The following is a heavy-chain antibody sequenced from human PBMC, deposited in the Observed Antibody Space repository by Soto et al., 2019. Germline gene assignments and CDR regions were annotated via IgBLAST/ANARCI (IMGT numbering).Heavy chain of an antibody. CDR2: INHSGST. CDR1: GGSFSGYY. J-gene: IGHJ5*02. D-gene: IGHD6-6*01. CDR3: ARGWTSSYSSSSRWFDP. V-gene: IGHV4-34*01. Sequence: QVQLQQWGAGLLKPSETLSLTCAVYGGSFSGYYWSWIRQPPGKGLEWIGEINHSGSTNYNPSLKSRVTISVDTSKNQFSLKLSSVTAADTAVYYCARGWTSSYSSSSRWFDPWGQGTLVTVSS.